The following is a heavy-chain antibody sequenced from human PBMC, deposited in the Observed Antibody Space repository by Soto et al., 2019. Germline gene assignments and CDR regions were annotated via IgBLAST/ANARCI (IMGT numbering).Heavy chain of an antibody. CDR3: ARDRERLTTVTTGDFDF. CDR1: GFSFSSFS. CDR2: ISSNSRTV. J-gene: IGHJ4*02. D-gene: IGHD4-17*01. Sequence: ESGGGLVQPGGSLRLSCAASGFSFSSFSINWVRQAPGKGLEWLSYISSNSRTVYYADSVKGRFTISRDNAKNSLYLQMNSLKAEDTALYYCARDRERLTTVTTGDFDFWGQGTLVTVSS. V-gene: IGHV3-48*01.